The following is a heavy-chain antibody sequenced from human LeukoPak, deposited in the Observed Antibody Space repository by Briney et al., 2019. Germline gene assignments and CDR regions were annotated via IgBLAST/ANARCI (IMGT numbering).Heavy chain of an antibody. Sequence: GASVKVSCKASGYTFTSYDINWVRQATGQGLEWMGWMNPNSGNTGYAQKFQGRVTMTRNTSISTAYMELSSLRSEDTAAYYCARGYYYYYGMDVWGQGTTVTVSS. CDR3: ARGYYYYYGMDV. J-gene: IGHJ6*02. CDR2: MNPNSGNT. V-gene: IGHV1-8*01. CDR1: GYTFTSYD.